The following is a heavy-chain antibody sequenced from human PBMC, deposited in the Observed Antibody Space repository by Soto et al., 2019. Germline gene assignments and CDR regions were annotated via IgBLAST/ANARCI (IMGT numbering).Heavy chain of an antibody. V-gene: IGHV3-30*03. CDR2: ISYDGSNK. CDR3: ARGAAPYYYYGMDV. CDR1: GFTFSSYG. Sequence: GSLRLSCAASGFTFSSYGMHWVRQAPGKGLEWVAVISYDGSNKYYADSVKGRFTISRDNSKNTLYLQMNSLRAEDTAVYYCARGAAPYYYYGMDVWGQGTTVTVSS. J-gene: IGHJ6*02. D-gene: IGHD6-13*01.